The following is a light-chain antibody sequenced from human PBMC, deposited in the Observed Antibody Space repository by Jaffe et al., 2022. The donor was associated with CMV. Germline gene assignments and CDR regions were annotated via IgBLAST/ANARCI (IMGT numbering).Light chain of an antibody. V-gene: IGLV1-40*01. CDR3: QSYDSSLSGSV. J-gene: IGLJ3*02. CDR2: GNT. Sequence: QSVLTQPPSVSGAPGQRITISCTGSSSNIGAGYDVHWYQHLPGTAPKLLIYGNTHRPSGVPDRFSGSKSGTSASLAITGLQAADEADYYCQSYDSSLSGSVFGGGTKLTVL. CDR1: SSNIGAGYD.